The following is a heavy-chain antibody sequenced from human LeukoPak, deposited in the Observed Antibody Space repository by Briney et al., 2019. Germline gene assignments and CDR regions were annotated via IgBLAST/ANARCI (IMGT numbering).Heavy chain of an antibody. CDR2: IYTSGST. D-gene: IGHD1-26*01. V-gene: IGHV4-4*07. CDR3: ARSEVGATRNYYYYYMDV. J-gene: IGHJ6*03. Sequence: SETLSLTCTVSGGSISSYYWSWIRQPAGKGLEWIGRIYTSGSTNYNPSLKSRVTMSVDTSKNQFSLKLSSVTAADTAVYYCARSEVGATRNYYYYYMDVWGKGTTATVSS. CDR1: GGSISSYY.